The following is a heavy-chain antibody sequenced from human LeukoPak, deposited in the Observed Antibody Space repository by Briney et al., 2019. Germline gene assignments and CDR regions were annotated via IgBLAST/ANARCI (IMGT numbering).Heavy chain of an antibody. J-gene: IGHJ4*02. CDR1: GFTFSSYE. V-gene: IGHV3-48*03. Sequence: GGSLRLSCAASGFTFSSYEMNWVRQAPGKGLEWVSYISSSGSTIYYADSVKGRFTISRDNAKNSLYLQMNSLRAEDTAVYYCARVEGSYGPYFDYWGQGTLVTVSS. CDR3: ARVEGSYGPYFDY. CDR2: ISSSGSTI. D-gene: IGHD5-18*01.